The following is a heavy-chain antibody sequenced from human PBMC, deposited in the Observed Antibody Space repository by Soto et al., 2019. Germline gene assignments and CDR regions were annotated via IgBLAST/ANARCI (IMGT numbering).Heavy chain of an antibody. V-gene: IGHV3-33*01. CDR3: AREFGYCSGGSCYSGNYYYYGMDV. J-gene: IGHJ6*02. D-gene: IGHD2-15*01. CDR1: GFTFSSYG. CDR2: IWYDGSNK. Sequence: GGSLRLSCVASGFTFSSYGMHWVRQAPGKGLEWVAVIWYDGSNKYYADSVKGRFTISRDNSKNTLYLQMNSLRAEDTAVYYCAREFGYCSGGSCYSGNYYYYGMDVWGQGTTVTVSS.